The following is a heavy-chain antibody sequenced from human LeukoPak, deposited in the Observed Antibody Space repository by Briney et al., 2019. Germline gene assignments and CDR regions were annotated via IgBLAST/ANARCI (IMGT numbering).Heavy chain of an antibody. Sequence: GGSLRLSCTVSGFTVSSNSMSWVRQAPGKGLEWVSFIYSDNTHYSDSVKGRFTISRDNSKNTLYLQMNSLRAEDTAVYYCAGATYYYDSSYFDYWGQGTLVTVSS. CDR2: IYSDNT. J-gene: IGHJ4*02. CDR1: GFTVSSNS. V-gene: IGHV3-53*01. CDR3: AGATYYYDSSYFDY. D-gene: IGHD3-22*01.